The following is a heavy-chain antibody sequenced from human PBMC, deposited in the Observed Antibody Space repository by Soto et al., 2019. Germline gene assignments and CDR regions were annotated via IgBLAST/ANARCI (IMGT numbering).Heavy chain of an antibody. D-gene: IGHD6-19*01. CDR3: ARVGGRTRRLLDRTGYYFDY. Sequence: PSETLSLTCAVPSGSISSSNWWSWVRQPPGKGLEWIGEIYHSGSTNYNPSLKSRVTISVDKSKNQFSLKLSSVTAADTAVYYCARVGGRTRRLLDRTGYYFDYWGQGTLVTVSS. J-gene: IGHJ4*02. CDR1: SGSISSSNW. V-gene: IGHV4-4*02. CDR2: IYHSGST.